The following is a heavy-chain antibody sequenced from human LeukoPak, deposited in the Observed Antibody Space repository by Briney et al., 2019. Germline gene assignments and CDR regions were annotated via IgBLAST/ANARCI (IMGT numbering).Heavy chain of an antibody. V-gene: IGHV4-61*02. D-gene: IGHD5-24*01. J-gene: IGHJ4*02. CDR2: IYTSGST. CDR3: AREHVEMATILIDY. CDR1: GGSISSGSYY. Sequence: PSETLSLTCTVSGGSISSGSYYWSWIRQPAGKGLEWIGRIYTSGSTNYNPSLKSRVTISVDTSKNQFSLKLSSVTAADTAVYYCAREHVEMATILIDYWRQGTLVTVSS.